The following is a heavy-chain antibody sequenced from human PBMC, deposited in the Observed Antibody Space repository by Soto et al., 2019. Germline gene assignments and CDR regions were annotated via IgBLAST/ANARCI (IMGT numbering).Heavy chain of an antibody. Sequence: QVQLVESGGGVVQPGRSLRLSCAASGFTFSSYGMHWVRQAPGKGLEWVGGIRYVGSNKYYADSVKGRFTISRDNSKNTLYMQMNSLRAEDTAVYYCAREEEYSSGWYSGAFDIWGQGTMVTVSS. CDR3: AREEEYSSGWYSGAFDI. J-gene: IGHJ3*02. CDR2: IRYVGSNK. V-gene: IGHV3-33*01. CDR1: GFTFSSYG. D-gene: IGHD6-19*01.